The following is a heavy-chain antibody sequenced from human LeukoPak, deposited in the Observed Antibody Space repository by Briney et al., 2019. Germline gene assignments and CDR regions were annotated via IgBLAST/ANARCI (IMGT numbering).Heavy chain of an antibody. V-gene: IGHV4-34*01. CDR3: ASSRDLYHDAFTSYWYFDV. J-gene: IGHJ2*01. D-gene: IGHD3-3*01. CDR2: INDTGHA. CDR1: GASFRAYY. Sequence: SETLSLTCAVYGASFRAYYWSWIRQAPGRGLQWIGEINDTGHARYNASLKSRVTMSVDTSKNQFSLKLKSVTAADTAVYYCASSRDLYHDAFTSYWYFDVWGRGSLVTVSS.